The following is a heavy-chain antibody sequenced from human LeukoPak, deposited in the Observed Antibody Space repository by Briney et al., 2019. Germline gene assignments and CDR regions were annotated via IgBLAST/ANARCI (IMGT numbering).Heavy chain of an antibody. CDR3: AKDITVGNYYYYMDV. CDR1: GFTLYDYT. D-gene: IGHD7-27*01. Sequence: GGPLRLSCAASGFTLYDYTMHCARQAPGKGLECVSLISWDGGSTYYVDSVKGRFNISRDNSRNSLYLQMNSLRTEDTALYYCAKDITVGNYYYYMDVWGKGTMVTVSS. J-gene: IGHJ6*03. CDR2: ISWDGGST. V-gene: IGHV3-43*01.